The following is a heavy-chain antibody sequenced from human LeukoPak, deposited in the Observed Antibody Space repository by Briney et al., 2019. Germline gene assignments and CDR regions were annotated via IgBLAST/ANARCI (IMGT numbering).Heavy chain of an antibody. J-gene: IGHJ6*04. V-gene: IGHV6-1*01. CDR3: ARAHTAVAGSYYYGMDV. D-gene: IGHD6-19*01. CDR1: GDSVSSNSAA. Sequence: SQTLSLTCAISGDSVSSNSAAWNWIRQSPSRGLEWLGRAYYRSKWYNDYAVSVKSRITINPDTSKNQFSLQLNSVAPEDTAVYYCARAHTAVAGSYYYGMDVWGKGTTVTVSS. CDR2: AYYRSKWYN.